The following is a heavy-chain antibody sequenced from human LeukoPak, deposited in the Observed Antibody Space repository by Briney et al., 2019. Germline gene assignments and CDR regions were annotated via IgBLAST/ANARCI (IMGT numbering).Heavy chain of an antibody. CDR3: ATGRNCATCYLPDY. Sequence: PGGSLRLSCAASGFTFNNYWMNWVRQTPGKGLVWVANINQDGGEKYYVDSVKGRFTISRDNAKNSLYLQMNSLRAEDTAVYYCATGRNCATCYLPDYWGQGTLVTVSS. V-gene: IGHV3-7*01. J-gene: IGHJ4*02. D-gene: IGHD2-2*01. CDR2: INQDGGEK. CDR1: GFTFNNYW.